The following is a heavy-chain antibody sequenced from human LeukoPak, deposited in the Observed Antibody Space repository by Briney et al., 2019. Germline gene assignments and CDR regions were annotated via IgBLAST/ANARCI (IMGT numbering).Heavy chain of an antibody. V-gene: IGHV3-74*01. D-gene: IGHD1-26*01. J-gene: IGHJ3*02. CDR3: LTVVETTIAAFDI. Sequence: GGSLRLSCAASGFTFSNYWLHWVRQAPGKGLVWVSRIDANAKTTSYADSVKGRFTISTDNAKKTLYLQMNSLRVEDTAVYYSLTVVETTIAAFDIWGQGTMVTVSS. CDR1: GFTFSNYW. CDR2: IDANAKTT.